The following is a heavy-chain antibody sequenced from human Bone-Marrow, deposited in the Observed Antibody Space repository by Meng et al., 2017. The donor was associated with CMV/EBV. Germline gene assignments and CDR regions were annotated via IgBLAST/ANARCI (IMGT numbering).Heavy chain of an antibody. J-gene: IGHJ4*02. V-gene: IGHV1-18*01. CDR2: ISAYNGNT. CDR1: GYTFTSYG. D-gene: IGHD5-24*01. CDR3: ARDWDIDGYTYYFDY. Sequence: ASVKVSCKASGYTFTSYGISWVRQAPGQGLEWMGWISAYNGNTNYAQKLQGRVTMTTDTSTSTAYMELRSLRTDATAVYYCARDWDIDGYTYYFDYWGQGTLVTVSS.